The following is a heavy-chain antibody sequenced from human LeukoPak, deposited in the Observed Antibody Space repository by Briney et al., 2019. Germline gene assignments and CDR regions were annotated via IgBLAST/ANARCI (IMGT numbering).Heavy chain of an antibody. CDR3: ARHSGGSYEYFDN. D-gene: IGHD2-15*01. J-gene: IGHJ4*02. Sequence: SESLSFTCTDPGGSISSSYWYWIRQPAGKGLERSGRLSISGGTNYNPSLKSRVTISADESKNPFSWKLSSVTAADTAVYYCARHSGGSYEYFDNWGQGTLVTVSS. CDR2: LSISGGT. V-gene: IGHV4-4*07. CDR1: GGSISSSY.